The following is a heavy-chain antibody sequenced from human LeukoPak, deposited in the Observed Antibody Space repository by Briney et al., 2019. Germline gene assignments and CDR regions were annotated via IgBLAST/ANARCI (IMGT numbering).Heavy chain of an antibody. CDR1: GFTFSSYA. V-gene: IGHV3-23*01. Sequence: GGSLRLSCAASGFTFSSYAMSWVRQAPGKGLEWVSGISGSGGSTYYADSVKGRFTISRDNSKNTLYLQMNSLRGEDTAVYYCAKQMMERQQYYYMDVWGKGTSVTVSS. J-gene: IGHJ6*03. CDR2: ISGSGGST. D-gene: IGHD6-13*01. CDR3: AKQMMERQQYYYMDV.